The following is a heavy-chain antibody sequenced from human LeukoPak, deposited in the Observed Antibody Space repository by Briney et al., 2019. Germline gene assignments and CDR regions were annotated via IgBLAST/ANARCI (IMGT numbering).Heavy chain of an antibody. CDR2: IYPGDSDT. CDR3: ARLSGSYYYFDY. CDR1: GYSFTTYW. D-gene: IGHD1-26*01. Sequence: GESLKISCKGSGYSFTTYWIGWGGQMPGKGLGGMGIIYPGDSDTRYSPSFQGQVTISADKSISTAYLQWSSLKASDTAMYYCARLSGSYYYFDYWGQGTLVTVSS. V-gene: IGHV5-51*01. J-gene: IGHJ4*02.